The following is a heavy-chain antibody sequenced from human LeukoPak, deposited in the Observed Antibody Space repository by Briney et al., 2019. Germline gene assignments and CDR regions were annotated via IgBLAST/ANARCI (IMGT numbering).Heavy chain of an antibody. CDR3: AREKIAWNDDYFDY. CDR1: GYTFTSYD. J-gene: IGHJ4*02. V-gene: IGHV1-8*01. Sequence: ASVKVSCKASGYTFTSYDINWVRQATGQGLEWMGWMNPSSGDTGYAQKFQGRVTMTWNTSISTAYMKVSSLRSEDTAVYYCAREKIAWNDDYFDYWGQGTPVTVSS. D-gene: IGHD1-1*01. CDR2: MNPSSGDT.